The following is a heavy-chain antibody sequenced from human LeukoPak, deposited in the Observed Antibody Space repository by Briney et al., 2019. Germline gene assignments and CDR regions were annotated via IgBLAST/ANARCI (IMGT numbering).Heavy chain of an antibody. CDR2: ICYEGSNK. V-gene: IGHV3-33*06. D-gene: IGHD5-24*01. CDR3: AKAPIRRDGYPTYFDF. J-gene: IGHJ4*02. Sequence: GRSLLLSCAASGFTFSSYGMRWVRQAPGKGLEWVAVICYEGSNKYYADSVKGRFTITRDNSKSTLYLQMNSLRAEDTAVYYCAKAPIRRDGYPTYFDFWGQGTLVTVSA. CDR1: GFTFSSYG.